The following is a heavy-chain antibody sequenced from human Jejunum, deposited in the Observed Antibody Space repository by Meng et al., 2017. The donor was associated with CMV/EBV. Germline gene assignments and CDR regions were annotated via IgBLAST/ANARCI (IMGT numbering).Heavy chain of an antibody. Sequence: QLHLQGSGPGLVKPSQTLSLTCTVSGGSVSSGGYYWTWIRQHPGKGLEWFGHIYYSGSTFYNPSLKRRVIISIGTSKNQFSLNLRSVTAADTAVYYCARVSSGWDYFDYWGQGTLVTVSS. D-gene: IGHD6-19*01. CDR3: ARVSSGWDYFDY. CDR2: IYYSGST. J-gene: IGHJ4*02. V-gene: IGHV4-31*03. CDR1: GGSVSSGGYY.